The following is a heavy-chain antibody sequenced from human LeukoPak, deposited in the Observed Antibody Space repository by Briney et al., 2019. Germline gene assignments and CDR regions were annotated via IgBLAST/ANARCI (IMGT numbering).Heavy chain of an antibody. CDR3: ARDPQWLVVSHFDY. D-gene: IGHD6-19*01. CDR2: ISYDGSNK. V-gene: IGHV3-30-3*01. Sequence: GRSLRLSCAASGFTFSSYAMHWVRQAPAKGLEWVAVISYDGSNKYYADSVKGRFTISRDNSKNTLYLQMNSLRAEDTAVYYCARDPQWLVVSHFDYWGQGTLVTVSS. CDR1: GFTFSSYA. J-gene: IGHJ4*02.